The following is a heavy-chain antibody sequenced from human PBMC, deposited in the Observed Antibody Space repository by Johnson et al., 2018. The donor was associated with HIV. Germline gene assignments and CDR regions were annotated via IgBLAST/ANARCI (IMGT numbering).Heavy chain of an antibody. CDR1: GFSFSSYG. Sequence: QVQLVESGGGLVQPGGSLRLSCAVSGFSFSSYGMHWVRQAPGKGLEWVAFIRYDGANTYYADSVKGRFTISRDNSKNTLYLQMNSLRAEDTAVYYCAASAPGLLPNDAFDIWGQGTMVTVSS. CDR2: IRYDGANT. V-gene: IGHV3-30*02. J-gene: IGHJ3*02. D-gene: IGHD2-15*01. CDR3: AASAPGLLPNDAFDI.